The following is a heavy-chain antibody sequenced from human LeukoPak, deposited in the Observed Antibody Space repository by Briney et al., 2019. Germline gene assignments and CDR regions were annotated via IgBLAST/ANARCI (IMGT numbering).Heavy chain of an antibody. CDR2: IPYDGSNK. D-gene: IGHD2-2*01. CDR3: AKDFGGDIVVVPAAFDY. J-gene: IGHJ4*02. Sequence: PGGSLRLSCAASGFTFSSYGMHWVRQAPGKGLEWVAVIPYDGSNKYYADSVKGRSTISRDNSKNTLFLQMNSLRAEDTAVYYCAKDFGGDIVVVPAAFDYWGQGTLVTVSS. V-gene: IGHV3-30*18. CDR1: GFTFSSYG.